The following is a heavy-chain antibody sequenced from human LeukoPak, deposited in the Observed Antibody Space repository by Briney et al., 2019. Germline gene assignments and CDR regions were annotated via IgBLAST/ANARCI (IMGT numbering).Heavy chain of an antibody. J-gene: IGHJ4*02. CDR2: MYYSGST. V-gene: IGHV4-59*01. CDR1: GGSISSYY. CDR3: ARSTTMVPFDY. Sequence: PSETLSLTCTVYGGSISSYYWSWIRQPPGKGLEWIGYMYYSGSTNFNPSLKSRVTISVDTSKNQFSLKLSSVTAADTAVYYCARSTTMVPFDYWGQGTLVTVSS. D-gene: IGHD3-10*01.